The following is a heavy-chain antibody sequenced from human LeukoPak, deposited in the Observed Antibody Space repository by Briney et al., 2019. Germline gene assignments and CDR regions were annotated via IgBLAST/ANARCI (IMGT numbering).Heavy chain of an antibody. Sequence: GGSLRLSCAASGFTVSINYMSWVRQAPGKGLEGVSVIYSGGSTYYADSVKGRFTISRDNSKNTLYLQMNSLRAEDTAVYYCARDRDGHCSGDSYSGDAFDIWGQGTMVTVSS. V-gene: IGHV3-53*01. CDR3: ARDRDGHCSGDSYSGDAFDI. CDR1: GFTVSINY. CDR2: IYSGGST. D-gene: IGHD2-21*02. J-gene: IGHJ3*02.